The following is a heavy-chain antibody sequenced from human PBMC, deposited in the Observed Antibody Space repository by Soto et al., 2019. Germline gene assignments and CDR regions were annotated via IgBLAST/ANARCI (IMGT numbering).Heavy chain of an antibody. Sequence: QVQLVQSGAEVKKPGASVKVSCKASGYTFTSYGISWVRQAPGQGLEWMGWISAYNGNTNYAQKLQGRVTMTTDTSTSTAYIELRSLRSDDTAVYYCLTGPYSSPSPLYFDYWGQGTLVTVSS. CDR3: LTGPYSSPSPLYFDY. CDR1: GYTFTSYG. D-gene: IGHD6-6*01. J-gene: IGHJ4*02. CDR2: ISAYNGNT. V-gene: IGHV1-18*01.